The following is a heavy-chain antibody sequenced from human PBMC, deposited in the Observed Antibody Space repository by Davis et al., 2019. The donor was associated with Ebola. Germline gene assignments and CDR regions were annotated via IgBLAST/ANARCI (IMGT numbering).Heavy chain of an antibody. CDR2: INTNTGNP. Sequence: GESLKISCKASGYTFTSYGISWVRQAPGQGLEWMGWINTNTGNPTYAQGFTGRFVFSLDTSVSTAYLQISSLKAEDTAVYYCARDQVLGYWGQGTLVTVSS. J-gene: IGHJ4*02. V-gene: IGHV7-4-1*02. CDR3: ARDQVLGY. CDR1: GYTFTSYG. D-gene: IGHD3-16*01.